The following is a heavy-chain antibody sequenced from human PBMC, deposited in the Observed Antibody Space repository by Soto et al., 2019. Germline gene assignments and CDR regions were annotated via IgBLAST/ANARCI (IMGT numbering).Heavy chain of an antibody. CDR3: ARAYYYDSSVFYRTDFYYYGREV. D-gene: IGHD3-22*01. CDR1: GLPFSSYT. V-gene: IGHV3-30*04. J-gene: IGHJ6*02. CDR2: IPINGTNK. Sequence: GGSLSLSCVSYGLPFSSYTMHLVRLAPGKGLEWVAVIPINGTNKYYADSVKVRFTMSRDNSKNTRYLQMNSLRAEDTAVYYCARAYYYDSSVFYRTDFYYYGREVWGQGTTVSVSS.